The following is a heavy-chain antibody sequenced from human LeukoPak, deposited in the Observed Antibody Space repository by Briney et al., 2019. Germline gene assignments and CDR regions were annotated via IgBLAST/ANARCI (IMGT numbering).Heavy chain of an antibody. CDR1: GFTFSCYA. D-gene: IGHD6-6*01. V-gene: IGHV3-23*01. Sequence: GGSLRLSCGACGFTFSCYAMSWVRQAPGKGLEWVSAISGSGGSTYYADSVKGRFTISRDNSKNTLYLQMNSLRAEDMAVYYCASGAARSFDYWGQGTLVTVSS. J-gene: IGHJ4*02. CDR2: ISGSGGST. CDR3: ASGAARSFDY.